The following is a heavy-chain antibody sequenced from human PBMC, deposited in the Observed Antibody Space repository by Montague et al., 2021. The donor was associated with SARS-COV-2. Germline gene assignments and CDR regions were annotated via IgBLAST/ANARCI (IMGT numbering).Heavy chain of an antibody. CDR1: GGSISSSSYY. V-gene: IGHV4-39*07. J-gene: IGHJ6*02. CDR3: ARDKAEYIVVVPAVPLAYGMDV. Sequence: SETLSLTCTVSGGSISSSSYYWGWIRQPPGKGLEWIGSLYYSGSTYYNPSLKSRATISVDTSKNQFSLKLSAVTAADTAVYYCARDKAEYIVVVPAVPLAYGMDVWGQGTTVTVSS. D-gene: IGHD2-2*01. CDR2: LYYSGST.